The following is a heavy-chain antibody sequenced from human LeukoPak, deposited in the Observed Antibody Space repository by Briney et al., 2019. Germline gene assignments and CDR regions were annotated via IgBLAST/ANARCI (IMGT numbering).Heavy chain of an antibody. CDR2: ISYDGSNK. CDR3: ITPTMVRGVTFFDY. D-gene: IGHD3-10*01. Sequence: GGSLRLSCAASGFTFSSSGMHWVRQAPGKGLEWVAVISYDGSNKYYADSVKGRFTISRDNSKNTLYLQMNSLRAEDTAVYYCITPTMVRGVTFFDYWGQGTLVTVSS. V-gene: IGHV3-30*03. J-gene: IGHJ4*02. CDR1: GFTFSSSG.